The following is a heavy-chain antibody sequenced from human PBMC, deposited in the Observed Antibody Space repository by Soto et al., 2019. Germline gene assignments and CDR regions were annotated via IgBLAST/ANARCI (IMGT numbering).Heavy chain of an antibody. Sequence: EVQLVESGGGLIQPGGSLRLSCAASGFTFSSYDMHWVRQAAGKGLEWVSGIGSAGDTYYQGSVKGRFTISRENAKNSLYLQMTSLRAGETALYYCARGWLATGGSLSYMDVWGKGTTVTVSS. CDR3: ARGWLATGGSLSYMDV. CDR1: GFTFSSYD. J-gene: IGHJ6*03. V-gene: IGHV3-13*01. CDR2: IGSAGDT. D-gene: IGHD6-13*01.